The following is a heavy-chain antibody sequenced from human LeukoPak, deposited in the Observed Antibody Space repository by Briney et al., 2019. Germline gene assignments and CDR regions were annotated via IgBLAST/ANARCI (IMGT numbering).Heavy chain of an antibody. CDR2: IFVSGGSA. J-gene: IGHJ4*02. CDR3: GKTTTGYSSGQKPAWPVDY. CDR1: GFTFGSYP. V-gene: IGHV3-23*01. Sequence: GGSLRLSCEASGFTFGSYPMSWPRQAPGKDLKGFAGIFVSGGSAHYADSVKGRFTISRDNSKNTVYLQINSLRAEDTAVYYCGKTTTGYSSGQKPAWPVDYWGQGTLVTVSS. D-gene: IGHD6-19*01.